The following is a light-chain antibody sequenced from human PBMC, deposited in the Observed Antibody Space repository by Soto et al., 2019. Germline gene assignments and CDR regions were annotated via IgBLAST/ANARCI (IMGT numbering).Light chain of an antibody. CDR1: SSDVGGYNY. Sequence: QPVLTQPASVSGSPGQSITISCTGTSSDVGGYNYVSWYQQHPGKAPKLMIYEVNNRPSGVSNRFSGSKSGNTASLTISGLQAEDEADYYCSSYTSSSTLAFGGGTKLTVL. V-gene: IGLV2-14*01. CDR3: SSYTSSSTLA. J-gene: IGLJ2*01. CDR2: EVN.